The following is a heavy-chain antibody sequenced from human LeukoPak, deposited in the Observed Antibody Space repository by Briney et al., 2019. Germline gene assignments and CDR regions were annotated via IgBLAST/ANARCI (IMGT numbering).Heavy chain of an antibody. Sequence: LSGGSLRLSCVTSGFTFRSYAMHWVRQAPGKGLEYVSAISSNGGSTNYADSVKGRFTISRDNSKNTLYLQIGSLRPDDMAVYYCAREGGPTGLDYWGQGTLVTVSS. CDR1: GFTFRSYA. CDR3: AREGGPTGLDY. D-gene: IGHD1-1*01. V-gene: IGHV3-64*02. CDR2: ISSNGGST. J-gene: IGHJ4*02.